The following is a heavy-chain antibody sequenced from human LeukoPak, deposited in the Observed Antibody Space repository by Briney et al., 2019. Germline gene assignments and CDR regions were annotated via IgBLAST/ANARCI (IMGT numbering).Heavy chain of an antibody. Sequence: ASVKVSCKASGYTFTGYYMHLVRQAPGQGLEWMGWINPNSGGTNYAQKFQGWVTMTRDTSISTAYMELSRLRSDDTAVYYCARATMANNDAFDIWGQGTMVTVSS. J-gene: IGHJ3*02. CDR1: GYTFTGYY. CDR2: INPNSGGT. D-gene: IGHD3-10*01. V-gene: IGHV1-2*04. CDR3: ARATMANNDAFDI.